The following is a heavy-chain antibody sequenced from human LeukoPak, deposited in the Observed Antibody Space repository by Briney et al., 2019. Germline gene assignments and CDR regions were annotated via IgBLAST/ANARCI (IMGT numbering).Heavy chain of an antibody. CDR2: IYSGGST. Sequence: PGGSLRLSCAASGFTFSSYWMSWVRQAPGKGLEWVSVIYSGGSTYYADSVKGRFTISRDNSKNTLYLQMNSLRAEDTAVYYCARDTGLGMGVDYWGQGTLVTVSS. CDR1: GFTFSSYW. J-gene: IGHJ4*02. CDR3: ARDTGLGMGVDY. D-gene: IGHD2-8*02. V-gene: IGHV3-53*01.